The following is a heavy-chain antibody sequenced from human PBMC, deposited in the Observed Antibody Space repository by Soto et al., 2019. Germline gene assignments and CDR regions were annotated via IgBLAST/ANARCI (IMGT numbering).Heavy chain of an antibody. CDR2: IYYSGST. CDR1: GGSISSSSYY. Sequence: SETLFLTCTVSGGSISSSSYYWGWIRQPPGKGLEWIGSIYYSGSTYYNPSLKSRVTISVDTSKNQFSLKLSSVTAADTAVYYCATELGYCSGGSCPREYYYYYYGMDVWGQGTTVTVSS. V-gene: IGHV4-39*02. D-gene: IGHD2-15*01. J-gene: IGHJ6*02. CDR3: ATELGYCSGGSCPREYYYYYYGMDV.